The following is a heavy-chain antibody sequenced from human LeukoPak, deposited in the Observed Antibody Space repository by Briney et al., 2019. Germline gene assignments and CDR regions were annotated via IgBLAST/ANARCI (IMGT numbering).Heavy chain of an antibody. Sequence: PGGSLRLSCAASGFTFSSYWMSWVRQAPGKGLEWVANIKQNGSEKYYVDSVKGRFTISRDNAKNSLYLQMNSLRAEDTAVYYCARVMYYYDSSGYPAPPTHPDYWGQGTLVTVSS. J-gene: IGHJ4*02. CDR2: IKQNGSEK. CDR1: GFTFSSYW. D-gene: IGHD3-22*01. CDR3: ARVMYYYDSSGYPAPPTHPDY. V-gene: IGHV3-7*01.